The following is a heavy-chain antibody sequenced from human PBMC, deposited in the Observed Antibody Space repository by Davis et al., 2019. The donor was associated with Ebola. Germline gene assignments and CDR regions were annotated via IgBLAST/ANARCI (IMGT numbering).Heavy chain of an antibody. Sequence: PSETLSLTCAVYGGSFSGYYWTWIRQPPGKGLEWIGEINHSGNTNYNPSLKSRVTISVDTSKNQFSLKLSSVTAADTAVYYCARRGMIGGFDPWGQGTLVTVSS. CDR1: GGSFSGYY. CDR3: ARRGMIGGFDP. CDR2: INHSGNT. V-gene: IGHV4-34*01. J-gene: IGHJ5*02. D-gene: IGHD3-22*01.